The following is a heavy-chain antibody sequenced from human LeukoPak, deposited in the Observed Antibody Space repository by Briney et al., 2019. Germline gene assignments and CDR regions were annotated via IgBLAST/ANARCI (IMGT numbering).Heavy chain of an antibody. CDR1: GFTVSSNY. CDR2: IFTAGST. Sequence: GGSLRLSCAASGFTVSSNYMSWVRQAPGKGLEWVSVIFTAGSTFYADSVKGRFNISRDNSKNTLYLQMSSLRAEDTVVYYCARPSRIGYRHGLVLQHWGQGTLVTVSS. V-gene: IGHV3-66*04. CDR3: ARPSRIGYRHGLVLQH. D-gene: IGHD2-15*01. J-gene: IGHJ1*01.